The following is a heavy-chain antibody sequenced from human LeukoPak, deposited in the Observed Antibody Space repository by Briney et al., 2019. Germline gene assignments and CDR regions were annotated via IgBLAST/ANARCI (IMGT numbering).Heavy chain of an antibody. J-gene: IGHJ5*02. Sequence: SETLSLTCTVSGGPISSSSYDWGWIRQPPGKGLEWIGSIYYIGTTSYNPSLKSRVTISVDTSKNHFSLKVSSVTDADTAVYYCARAGSSGWYGSWFDPWGQGTLVTVSS. D-gene: IGHD6-19*01. CDR2: IYYIGTT. CDR1: GGPISSSSYD. CDR3: ARAGSSGWYGSWFDP. V-gene: IGHV4-39*07.